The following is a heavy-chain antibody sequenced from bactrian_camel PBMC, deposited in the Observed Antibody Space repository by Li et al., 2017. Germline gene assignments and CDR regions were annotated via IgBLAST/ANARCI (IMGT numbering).Heavy chain of an antibody. CDR2: TDNRHRT. Sequence: VQLVESGGGLVQPGGSLRPSCASSGFTFSSYWMYWVRQAPGKGLEWVSATDNRHRTANPDSLQGQFSISEDTSNSLDMKDCAAQGRSKSCEQGTQVTVS. J-gene: IGHJ4*01. CDR1: GFTFSSYW. V-gene: IGHV3S1*01. D-gene: IGHD3*01.